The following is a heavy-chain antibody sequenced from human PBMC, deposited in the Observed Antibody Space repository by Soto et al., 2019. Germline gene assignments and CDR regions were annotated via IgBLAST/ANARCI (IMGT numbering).Heavy chain of an antibody. Sequence: QVQLQESGPGLVKPSETLSLTCTVSGGSISSYYWSWIRQPPGKGLEWIGYIYYSGSTNYNPSPKSRATISVDTSNNQFALKLSSVTAADTAVYYCARRCGSCFDSWGQGTLVTVSS. CDR3: ARRCGSCFDS. CDR2: IYYSGST. D-gene: IGHD1-26*01. J-gene: IGHJ4*02. CDR1: GGSISSYY. V-gene: IGHV4-59*08.